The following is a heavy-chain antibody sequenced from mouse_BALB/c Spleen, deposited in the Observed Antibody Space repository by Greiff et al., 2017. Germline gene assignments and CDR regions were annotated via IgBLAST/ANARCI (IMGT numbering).Heavy chain of an antibody. CDR3: AKNGGTGYAMDY. D-gene: IGHD3-3*01. Sequence: VQLQQSGPSLVQPSQSLSITCTVSGFSLTSYGVHWVRQSPGKGLEWLGVIWRGGSTDYNAAFMSRLSITKDNSKSQVFFKMNSLQADDTAIYYCAKNGGTGYAMDYWGQGTSVTVSS. CDR1: GFSLTSYG. CDR2: IWRGGST. V-gene: IGHV2-5-1*01. J-gene: IGHJ4*01.